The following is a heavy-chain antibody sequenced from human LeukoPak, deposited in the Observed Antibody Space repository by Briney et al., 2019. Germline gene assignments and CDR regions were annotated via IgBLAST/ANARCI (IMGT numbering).Heavy chain of an antibody. CDR3: ARTGHDYGDYRAFDY. V-gene: IGHV1-69*13. J-gene: IGHJ4*02. Sequence: SVKVSCKASGGTFSSYAISWVRQAPGQGLEWMGGIIPTFGTANYAQKFQGRVTITADESTSTAYMELSSLRSEDTAVYYCARTGHDYGDYRAFDYWGQGTLVTVSS. CDR2: IIPTFGTA. D-gene: IGHD4-17*01. CDR1: GGTFSSYA.